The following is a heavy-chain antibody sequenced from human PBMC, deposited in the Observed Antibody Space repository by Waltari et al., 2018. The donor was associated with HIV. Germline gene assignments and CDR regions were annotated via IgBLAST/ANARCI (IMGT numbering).Heavy chain of an antibody. V-gene: IGHV4-39*01. Sequence: QLQLQESGPGLVKPSETLSLTCTVSGGSISSSSYYWGWIRQPPGKGLEWIGSSYYSGSTYYNPSLKSRVTISVDTSKNQFSLKLSSVTAADTAVYYCARSRVAGRGSYFDYWGQGTLVTVSS. CDR3: ARSRVAGRGSYFDY. D-gene: IGHD6-19*01. CDR1: GGSISSSSYY. J-gene: IGHJ4*02. CDR2: SYYSGST.